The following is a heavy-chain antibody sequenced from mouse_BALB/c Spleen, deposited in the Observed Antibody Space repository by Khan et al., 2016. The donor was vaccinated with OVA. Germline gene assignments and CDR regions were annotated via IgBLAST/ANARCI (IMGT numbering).Heavy chain of an antibody. J-gene: IGHJ3*01. Sequence: EVELVESGGGLVQPGGSRQLSCAASGFTFSDYGMAWIRQGPGKGPEWITFISSLAYNFYYVDTVTGRFTISRAYAKNARDPERNSVRSEDTAMYYCARGGTGGCSDWGQGNLVTGSA. D-gene: IGHD3-1*01. CDR2: ISSLAYNF. CDR1: GFTFSDYG. V-gene: IGHV5-15*02. CDR3: ARGGTGGCSD.